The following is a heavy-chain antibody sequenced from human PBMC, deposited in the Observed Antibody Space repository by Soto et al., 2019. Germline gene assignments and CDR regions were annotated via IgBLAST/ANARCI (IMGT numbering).Heavy chain of an antibody. D-gene: IGHD6-13*01. Sequence: QVQLVQSGAEVKKPGASVKVFCKASGYTFTGYYMHWVRQAPGQGLEWMGWINPNSGGTNYAQKFQGWVTMTRDTSISTAYMELSRLRSDDTAVYYCARGIASAGNPSFDYWGQGILVTVSS. CDR3: ARGIASAGNPSFDY. V-gene: IGHV1-2*04. CDR1: GYTFTGYY. J-gene: IGHJ4*02. CDR2: INPNSGGT.